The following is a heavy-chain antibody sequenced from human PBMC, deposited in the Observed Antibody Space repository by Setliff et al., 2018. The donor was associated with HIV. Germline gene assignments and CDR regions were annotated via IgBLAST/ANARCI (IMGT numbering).Heavy chain of an antibody. Sequence: PSETLSLTCTVSSSSIRSGGYYWSWIRQQPGKGLEWIGYIYYTGITYFNPSLKSRVNISMDTPQNRFSLRLNSVTDADTAIYYCAREGLWFGELSGAHDFWGQGALVTVSS. J-gene: IGHJ4*02. V-gene: IGHV4-31*03. CDR1: SSSIRSGGYY. CDR3: AREGLWFGELSGAHDF. CDR2: IYYTGIT. D-gene: IGHD3-10*01.